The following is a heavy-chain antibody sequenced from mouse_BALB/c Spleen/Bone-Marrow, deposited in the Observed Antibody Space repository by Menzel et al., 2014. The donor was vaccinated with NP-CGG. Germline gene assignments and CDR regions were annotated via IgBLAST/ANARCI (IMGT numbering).Heavy chain of an antibody. CDR2: IHYSGST. CDR3: VRETTVVADFDY. Sequence: EVQRVESGPDLVKPSQSPSLTCTVAGYSITSGYGWHWIRQFPGNKLEWMGYIHYSGSTNYNPSLQSRISITRDTSKNQFFLQLNSVTTEDTATYYCVRETTVVADFDYWGQGTTLTVSS. V-gene: IGHV3-1*02. CDR1: GYSITSGYG. D-gene: IGHD1-1*01. J-gene: IGHJ2*01.